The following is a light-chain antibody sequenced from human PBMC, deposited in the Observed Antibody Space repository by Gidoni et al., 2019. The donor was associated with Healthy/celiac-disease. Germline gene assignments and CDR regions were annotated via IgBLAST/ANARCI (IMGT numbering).Light chain of an antibody. J-gene: IGKJ1*01. V-gene: IGKV4-1*01. CDR3: QQYYNTPRT. CDR1: QSVLYSSSNKNY. CDR2: WAS. Sequence: DLVMTQSPDSLAVSLGERATINCKSSQSVLYSSSNKNYLAWYQQKPGQPPKLLIYWASTRESGVPDRFSGSGSGTDFTLTISSLQAEDVAVYYCQQYYNTPRTFXQXTKVEIK.